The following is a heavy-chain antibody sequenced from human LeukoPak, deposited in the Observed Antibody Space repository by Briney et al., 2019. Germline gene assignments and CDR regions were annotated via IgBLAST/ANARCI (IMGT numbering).Heavy chain of an antibody. V-gene: IGHV4-39*02. CDR2: IYYSGST. Sequence: SETLSLTCTVSGGSISSSSYYWGWIRQPPGKGLEWIGSIYYSGSTYYNPSLKSRVTISVDTSKNQFSLKLSSVTAADTAVYYCARDSEQQLGLNYYYGMDVWGQGTTVTVSS. CDR3: ARDSEQQLGLNYYYGMDV. CDR1: GGSISSSSYY. D-gene: IGHD6-13*01. J-gene: IGHJ6*02.